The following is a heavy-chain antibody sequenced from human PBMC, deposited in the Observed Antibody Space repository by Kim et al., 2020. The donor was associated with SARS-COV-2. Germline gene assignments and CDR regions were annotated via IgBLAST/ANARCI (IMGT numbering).Heavy chain of an antibody. J-gene: IGHJ1*01. CDR1: GFTFDDYG. V-gene: IGHV3-20*04. CDR3: ATSLGPSNYRYLQH. Sequence: GGSLRLSCAASGFTFDDYGMSWVRQVPGKGLEWVSGSNWNGASTGYADSVKGRFTISRDNAKNSLYLQMNSLRAEDTALYYCATSLGPSNYRYLQHWGQGTLVTDSS. CDR2: SNWNGAST. D-gene: IGHD1-26*01.